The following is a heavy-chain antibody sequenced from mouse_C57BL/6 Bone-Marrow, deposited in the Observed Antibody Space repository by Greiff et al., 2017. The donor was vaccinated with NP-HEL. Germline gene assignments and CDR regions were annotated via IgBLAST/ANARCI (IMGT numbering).Heavy chain of an antibody. Sequence: QVQLQQSGAELVKPGASVKISCKASGYAFSSYWMNWVKQRPGKGLEWIGQIYPGDGDTNYNGKFKGKATLTADKSSSTAYMQLSSLTSEDSAVYFCARPIYDGYYDWYFDVWGTGTTVTVSS. V-gene: IGHV1-80*01. J-gene: IGHJ1*03. CDR1: GYAFSSYW. CDR3: ARPIYDGYYDWYFDV. D-gene: IGHD2-3*01. CDR2: IYPGDGDT.